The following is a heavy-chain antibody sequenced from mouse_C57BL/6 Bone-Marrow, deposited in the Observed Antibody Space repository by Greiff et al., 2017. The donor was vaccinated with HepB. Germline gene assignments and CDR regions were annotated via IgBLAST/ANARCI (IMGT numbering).Heavy chain of an antibody. J-gene: IGHJ4*01. V-gene: IGHV10-3*01. CDR3: VRDNYSNYPYAMDY. CDR2: IRSKSSNYAT. CDR1: GFTFNTYA. Sequence: DVMLVESGGGLVQPKGSLKLSCAASGFTFNTYAMHWVRQAPGKGLEWVARIRSKSSNYATYYADSVKDRFTISRDDSQSMLYLQMNNLKTEDTAMYDCVRDNYSNYPYAMDYWGQGTSVTVSS. D-gene: IGHD2-5*01.